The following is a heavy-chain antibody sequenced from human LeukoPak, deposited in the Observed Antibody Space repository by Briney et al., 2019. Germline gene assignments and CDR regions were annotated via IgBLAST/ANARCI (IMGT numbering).Heavy chain of an antibody. D-gene: IGHD6-6*01. J-gene: IGHJ4*02. CDR3: ARARRGSSSSGDLFDY. V-gene: IGHV4-59*01. CDR2: IYYSGST. Sequence: SETLSLTCTVSGGSISSYYWSWIRQPPGKGLEWIGYIYYSGSTNYNPSLKSRVTISVDTSKNQFSLKLSSVTAADTAVHYCARARRGSSSSGDLFDYWGQGTLVTVSS. CDR1: GGSISSYY.